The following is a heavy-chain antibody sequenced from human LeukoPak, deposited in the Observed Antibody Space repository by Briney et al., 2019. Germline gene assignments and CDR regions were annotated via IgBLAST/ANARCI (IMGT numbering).Heavy chain of an antibody. CDR1: EFPFSKAW. CDR3: TSVGFGPYYFGN. D-gene: IGHD3-10*01. J-gene: IGHJ4*02. V-gene: IGHV3-15*01. Sequence: KSGGSLRLSCAVSEFPFSKAWMSWVRQAPGKGLEWVGRIKSKTDGGTTDYAAPVKGRFTISRDDSKNTLYLQMNSLKTEDTAVYYCTSVGFGPYYFGNWGQGTLVTVSS. CDR2: IKSKTDGGTT.